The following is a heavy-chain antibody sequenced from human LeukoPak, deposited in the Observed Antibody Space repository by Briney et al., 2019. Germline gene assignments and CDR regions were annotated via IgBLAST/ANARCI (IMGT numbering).Heavy chain of an antibody. J-gene: IGHJ5*02. D-gene: IGHD4-17*01. CDR3: ARDPSTALGDGEVGWFDP. CDR1: GFTFSSYA. V-gene: IGHV3-23*01. Sequence: PGGSLRLSCAASGFTFSSYAMSWVRQAPGKGLEWVSAISGSGGSTYYADSVKGRFTISRDNSKNTLYLQMNSLRAEDTAVYYCARDPSTALGDGEVGWFDPWGQGTLVTVSS. CDR2: ISGSGGST.